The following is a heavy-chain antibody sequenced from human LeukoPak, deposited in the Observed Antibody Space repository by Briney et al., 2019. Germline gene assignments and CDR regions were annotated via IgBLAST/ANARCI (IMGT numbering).Heavy chain of an antibody. CDR2: ISDSGGYT. CDR1: GLTFRTYA. D-gene: IGHD6-6*01. J-gene: IGHJ4*02. CDR3: ARYSPAARPFDY. V-gene: IGHV3-23*01. Sequence: GGSLRLSCAASGLTFRTYAMSWVRQAPGKGLEWVSSISDSGGYTFYADSVKGRFTISRDNSKNTVYLQMNSLRAEDTAVYYCARYSPAARPFDYWGQGTLVTVSS.